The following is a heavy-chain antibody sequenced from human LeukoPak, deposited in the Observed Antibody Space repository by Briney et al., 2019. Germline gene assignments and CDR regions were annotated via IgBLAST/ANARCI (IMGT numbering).Heavy chain of an antibody. Sequence: GASVKVSCKASGGTFSSYAISWVRQAPGQGLEWMGGIIPIFGTANYAQKFQGRVTITADESTSTAYMELSSLRSEDTAVYYCARGRDRFGELSPWGQGTLVTVSS. D-gene: IGHD3-10*01. CDR1: GGTFSSYA. J-gene: IGHJ5*02. CDR2: IIPIFGTA. CDR3: ARGRDRFGELSP. V-gene: IGHV1-69*01.